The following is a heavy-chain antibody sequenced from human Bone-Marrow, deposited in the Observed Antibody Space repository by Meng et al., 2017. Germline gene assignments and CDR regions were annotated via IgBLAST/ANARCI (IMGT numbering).Heavy chain of an antibody. J-gene: IGHJ4*02. CDR1: GYTFTSYD. V-gene: IGHV1-8*01. CDR3: ARAVTMVRGVIWYFDY. Sequence: VAVVESGAEVKMPGASVKVSWKASGYTFTSYDIHWVRQATGQGLEWMGWMNPNSGNTGYAQKFQGRVTMTRNTSISTAYMELSSLRSEDTAVYYCARAVTMVRGVIWYFDYWGQGTLVTVSS. CDR2: MNPNSGNT. D-gene: IGHD3-10*01.